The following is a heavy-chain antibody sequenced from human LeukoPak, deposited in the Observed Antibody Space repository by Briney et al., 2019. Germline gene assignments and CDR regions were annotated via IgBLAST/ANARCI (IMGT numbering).Heavy chain of an antibody. V-gene: IGHV3-23*01. Sequence: PGGSLRLSCAASGFTFSSYAMSWVRQAPGKGLEWVSAISGSGGSTYYADSVKGRFTISRDNSKNTLYLQMNSLRAEDTAVYYCAKPLLQRCSRGSCYPRHFDYWGQGTLVTVSS. CDR3: AKPLLQRCSRGSCYPRHFDY. CDR1: GFTFSSYA. D-gene: IGHD2-15*01. CDR2: ISGSGGST. J-gene: IGHJ4*02.